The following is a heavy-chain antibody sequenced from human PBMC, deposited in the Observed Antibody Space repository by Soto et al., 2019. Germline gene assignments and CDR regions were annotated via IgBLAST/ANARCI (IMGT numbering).Heavy chain of an antibody. CDR1: GFPFSSYD. J-gene: IGHJ5*02. Sequence: PVGSLRLSCAASGFPFSSYDMSWVRQAPGKGLEWVSAVSGSGTATYYADSVRGRFTISRDNSKNTLYLQMNSLRAEDTAVYYCADPGSGWSWGQGTLVTVSS. CDR2: VSGSGTAT. CDR3: ADPGSGWS. V-gene: IGHV3-23*01. D-gene: IGHD6-19*01.